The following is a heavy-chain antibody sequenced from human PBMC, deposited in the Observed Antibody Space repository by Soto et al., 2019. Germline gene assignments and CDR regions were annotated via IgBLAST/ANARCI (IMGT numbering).Heavy chain of an antibody. J-gene: IGHJ6*02. CDR1: GFTFSDNA. CDR3: AKSLSTAVNYGLDV. V-gene: IGHV3-23*01. CDR2: ISDDGDST. D-gene: IGHD2-2*01. Sequence: HPGGSLRLSCGASGFTFSDNAMTWVRQAPGKGLEWVSSISDDGDSTYYADSVKGRFAVSRDNSKNTLFLHMNSLGAEDTAVYYCAKSLSTAVNYGLDVWGQETSVTVSS.